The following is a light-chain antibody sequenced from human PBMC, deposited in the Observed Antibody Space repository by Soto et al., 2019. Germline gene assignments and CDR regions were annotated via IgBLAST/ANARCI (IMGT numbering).Light chain of an antibody. CDR1: QSVSVY. J-gene: IGKJ2*01. Sequence: EVVLTQSPATLSLSPGERATLSCRASQSVSVYLAWYQQKPGRAPRLLIYDASKRATGIPARFGGGGSGTDFTLTISSLEPEDVAVYYCQQGSNGPPDYTFGKGKKLEFK. CDR3: QQGSNGPPDYT. V-gene: IGKV3-11*01. CDR2: DAS.